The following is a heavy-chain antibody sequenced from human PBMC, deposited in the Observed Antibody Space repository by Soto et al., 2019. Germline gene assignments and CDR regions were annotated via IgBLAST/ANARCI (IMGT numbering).Heavy chain of an antibody. J-gene: IGHJ5*02. Sequence: GGSLRLSCAASGFTFSSYAMHWVRQAPVKGLEWLAIISYDGSIKYYADSVKGRFTISRDNSENTLYLQMSSLRAEDTAIYYCAKDSGEHNWFDPWGQGTLVTVSS. V-gene: IGHV3-30*18. D-gene: IGHD1-26*01. CDR2: ISYDGSIK. CDR1: GFTFSSYA. CDR3: AKDSGEHNWFDP.